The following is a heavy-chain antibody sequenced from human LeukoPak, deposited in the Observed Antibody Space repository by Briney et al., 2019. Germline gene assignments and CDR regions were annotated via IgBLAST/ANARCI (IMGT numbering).Heavy chain of an antibody. CDR1: GGSVSSGSYY. J-gene: IGHJ4*02. D-gene: IGHD5-12*01. CDR2: IYFTGST. V-gene: IGHV4-61*01. CDR3: ARAPQNGYGDF. Sequence: SETLSLTCTVSGGSVSSGSYYWSWIRQPPGKGLEWIGYIYFTGSTNYNPSLKSRVTISVDTSKNQFSLKLTSVTAADTAVYYCARAPQNGYGDFWGQGTLVTVSS.